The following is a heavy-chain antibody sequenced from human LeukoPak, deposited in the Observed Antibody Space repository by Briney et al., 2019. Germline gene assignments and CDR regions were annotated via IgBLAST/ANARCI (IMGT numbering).Heavy chain of an antibody. CDR3: ATSSGGSCPHCPQDY. Sequence: GGSLRLSCAASGFTFSDYYMSWIRQAPGKGLEWVSYISSSSSYTNYADSVKGRFTISRDNAKNSLYLQMNSLRAEDTAVYYCATSSGGSCPHCPQDYWGQGALVTVSS. CDR2: ISSSSSYT. J-gene: IGHJ4*02. D-gene: IGHD2-15*01. V-gene: IGHV3-11*03. CDR1: GFTFSDYY.